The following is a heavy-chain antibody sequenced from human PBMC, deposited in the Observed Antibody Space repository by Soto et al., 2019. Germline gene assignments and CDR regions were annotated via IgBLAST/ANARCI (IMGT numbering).Heavy chain of an antibody. Sequence: KPSETLSLTCAVYGGSFSGYYWSWIRQPPGKGLEWIGEINHSGSTDYNPSLKSRVTISVDTSKNQFSLKLSSVTAADTAVYYCARHYPNYYEKGYYFDYWGQGTLVTVSS. J-gene: IGHJ4*02. D-gene: IGHD3-22*01. CDR2: INHSGST. V-gene: IGHV4-34*01. CDR1: GGSFSGYY. CDR3: ARHYPNYYEKGYYFDY.